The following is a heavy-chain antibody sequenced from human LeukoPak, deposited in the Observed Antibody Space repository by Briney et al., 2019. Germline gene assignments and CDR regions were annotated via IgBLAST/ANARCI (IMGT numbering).Heavy chain of an antibody. CDR1: GFTVSSNY. J-gene: IGHJ6*03. Sequence: PGGSLRFFCAASGFTVSSNYMSWVRQAPGKGLEWVSVIYRGGRTYYADSVKGRFTISRDNAKNSLYLQMNTLRAEDTAVYYCARDRGYCRGATCSAYYIDVWGTGTTVTVSS. CDR2: IYRGGRT. D-gene: IGHD2-2*01. CDR3: ARDRGYCRGATCSAYYIDV. V-gene: IGHV3-66*01.